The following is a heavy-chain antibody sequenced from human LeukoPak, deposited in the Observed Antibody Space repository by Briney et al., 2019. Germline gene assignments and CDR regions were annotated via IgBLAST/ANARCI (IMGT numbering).Heavy chain of an antibody. CDR2: ISGSGGST. Sequence: GGSLRLSCAASGFTFSSYAMSWVRQAPGKGLEWVSAISGSGGSTYYADSVKGRFTISRDNAKNSLYLQMNSLRAEDTAVYYCARDFSGAFNIWGQGTMVTVSS. J-gene: IGHJ3*02. CDR1: GFTFSSYA. V-gene: IGHV3-23*01. CDR3: ARDFSGAFNI. D-gene: IGHD2/OR15-2a*01.